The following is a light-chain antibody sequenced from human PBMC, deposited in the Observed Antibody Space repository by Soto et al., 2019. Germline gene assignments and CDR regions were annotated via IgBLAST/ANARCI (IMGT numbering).Light chain of an antibody. CDR2: DVS. CDR1: SSDVGGYNY. Sequence: QSALTQPASVSVSPGQSITISCTGTSSDVGGYNYVSWYQQHPGKAPKLMIYDVSNRPSGVSNRFSGSKSGNTASLTISGLQAEDEADYYCSSYTSSSTFYVFGTGTKVPVL. CDR3: SSYTSSSTFYV. J-gene: IGLJ1*01. V-gene: IGLV2-14*01.